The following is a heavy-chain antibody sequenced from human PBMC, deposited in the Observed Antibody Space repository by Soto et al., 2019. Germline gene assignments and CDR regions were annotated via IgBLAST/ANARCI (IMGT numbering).Heavy chain of an antibody. D-gene: IGHD3-9*01. Sequence: QVQLVESGGGVVQPGRSLRLSCAASGFTFSSYAMHWVRQAPGKGLEWVAAMSYDGSNRYYADFVKGRFTISRDNSKNTLYLQMNVLRADDMAVYYCACDTIVHYYYYGMDVWGQGTTVTVSS. V-gene: IGHV3-30-3*01. CDR1: GFTFSSYA. CDR3: ACDTIVHYYYYGMDV. J-gene: IGHJ6*02. CDR2: MSYDGSNR.